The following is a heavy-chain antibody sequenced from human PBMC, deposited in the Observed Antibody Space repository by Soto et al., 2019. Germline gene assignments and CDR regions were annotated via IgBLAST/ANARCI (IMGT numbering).Heavy chain of an antibody. D-gene: IGHD3-22*01. J-gene: IGHJ3*02. CDR1: GGTFSSYA. V-gene: IGHV1-69*13. CDR2: IIPIFGTA. Sequence: SVKVSCKASGGTFSSYAISWVRQAPGQGLEWMGGIIPIFGTANYAQKFQGRVTITADESTSTAYMELSRLRSEDTDVYYCARVNDYDSSGYYLLGAFDICGQGTMVTASS. CDR3: ARVNDYDSSGYYLLGAFDI.